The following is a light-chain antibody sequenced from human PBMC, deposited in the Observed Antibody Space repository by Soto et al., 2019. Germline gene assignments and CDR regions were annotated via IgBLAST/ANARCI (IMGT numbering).Light chain of an antibody. CDR1: QSVLSTSNNKNF. CDR3: QQYYNAPIT. Sequence: IVMTQSPDSLAVSLGERATINCKSSQSVLSTSNNKNFLAWFQQKPGQPPKPLIYWASSRESGVPDRFSGSGSGTDFTLTISSLQAEDVAVYSCQQYYNAPITFGQGTRLEI. V-gene: IGKV4-1*01. J-gene: IGKJ5*01. CDR2: WAS.